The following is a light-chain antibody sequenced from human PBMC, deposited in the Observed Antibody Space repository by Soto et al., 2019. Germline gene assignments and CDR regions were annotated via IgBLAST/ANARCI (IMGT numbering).Light chain of an antibody. Sequence: EIVLTQSPATLSMSPGERATLSCRASHSVSSNLAWYRQIPGQPPRLLIYGASIRATGIPARFSGSGSGTEFTLTISSLQSEDFAVYYCQQYDKWPPLFTFGPVTRVDIK. V-gene: IGKV3-15*01. CDR2: GAS. J-gene: IGKJ3*01. CDR3: QQYDKWPPLFT. CDR1: HSVSSN.